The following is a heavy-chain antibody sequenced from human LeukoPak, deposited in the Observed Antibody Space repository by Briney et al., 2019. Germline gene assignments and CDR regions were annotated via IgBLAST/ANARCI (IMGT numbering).Heavy chain of an antibody. V-gene: IGHV3-23*01. CDR1: GFTFSSYA. CDR2: ISGSSGST. D-gene: IGHD3-22*01. J-gene: IGHJ4*02. CDR3: GNYYDSSGYYPFDY. Sequence: GGSLRLSCAASGFTFSSYAMSWVRQAPGKGLEWVSAISGSSGSTYYADPVKGRFTISRDNSKNTLYLQMNSLRAEDTAVYYCGNYYDSSGYYPFDYWGQGTLVTVSS.